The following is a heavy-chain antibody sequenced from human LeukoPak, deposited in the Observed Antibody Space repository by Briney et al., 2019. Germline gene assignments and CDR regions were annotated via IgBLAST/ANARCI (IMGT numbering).Heavy chain of an antibody. CDR1: GFTFSSYA. V-gene: IGHV3-23*01. D-gene: IGHD1-26*01. Sequence: GGSLRLSCAASGFTFSSYAMSWVRQAPGKGLEWVSGSGSGGSTYYADSVKGRFTISRDNSKNTLYLQMNSLRAEDTAVYYCTTDPRWELLGGDFDYWGQGTLVTVSS. J-gene: IGHJ4*02. CDR3: TTDPRWELLGGDFDY. CDR2: SGSGGST.